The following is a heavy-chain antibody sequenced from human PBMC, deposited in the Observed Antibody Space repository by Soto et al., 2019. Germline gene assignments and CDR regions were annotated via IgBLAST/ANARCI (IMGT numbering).Heavy chain of an antibody. CDR3: AGNYDTIGDYPYYFDY. V-gene: IGHV1-69*01. CDR2: TVPVCGIE. Sequence: QVQLVQSGAEIKKPGSSVRVSCEASGCNFIDYAFSWVRQAPGQGLEWMGGTVPVCGIEDYAQKFQGRITFTASATTRPVYMELTSMRSDDPAIYFRAGNYDTIGDYPYYFDYWGQGSLVTVSS. D-gene: IGHD3-22*01. J-gene: IGHJ4*02. CDR1: GCNFIDYA.